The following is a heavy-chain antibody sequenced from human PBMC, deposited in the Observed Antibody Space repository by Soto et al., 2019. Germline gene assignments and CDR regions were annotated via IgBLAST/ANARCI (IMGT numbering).Heavy chain of an antibody. CDR2: IHYSGATP. J-gene: IGHJ4*02. CDR3: ARGGPDFAKIASFDY. CDR1: GYTFTNYY. D-gene: IGHD2-21*01. V-gene: IGHV1-46*01. Sequence: SVKVSCKASGYTFTNYYMHWVRQAPGQGLEWMGVIHYSGATPTYAQKLQGRVTMARDTFTSTVYVELSSLTSEDTAVYYCARGGPDFAKIASFDYSVQGTLVAVSS.